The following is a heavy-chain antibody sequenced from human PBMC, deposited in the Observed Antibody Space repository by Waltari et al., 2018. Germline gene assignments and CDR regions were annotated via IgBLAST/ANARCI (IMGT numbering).Heavy chain of an antibody. V-gene: IGHV1-2*02. CDR3: AREGSHLTTVNDY. D-gene: IGHD4-4*01. J-gene: IGHJ4*02. Sequence: QEHPVQSGDEVKKPGASVRVSSKPSGYPFPPYHIHWGRQAPGQGLEWMGWINPRSGETKYAQKFHGRVTMTRDTSINTAYMELSSLLFDDTAVYYCAREGSHLTTVNDYWGQGTLVIVSS. CDR2: INPRSGET. CDR1: GYPFPPYH.